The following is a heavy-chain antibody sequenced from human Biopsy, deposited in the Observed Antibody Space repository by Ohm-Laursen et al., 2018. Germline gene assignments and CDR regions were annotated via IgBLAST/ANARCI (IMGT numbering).Heavy chain of an antibody. D-gene: IGHD3-3*01. V-gene: IGHV4-34*01. J-gene: IGHJ4*02. CDR2: INHSGST. Sequence: TLSLTWAVSGGSLSGTYWSWIRQTPGKGLEWIGEINHSGSTKYNPSFESRVTISVDTSKNQFSLNLFSVTAADAARYFCARGEYYAYWSGARKLNYFDYWGQGTLVIVSS. CDR1: GGSLSGTY. CDR3: ARGEYYAYWSGARKLNYFDY.